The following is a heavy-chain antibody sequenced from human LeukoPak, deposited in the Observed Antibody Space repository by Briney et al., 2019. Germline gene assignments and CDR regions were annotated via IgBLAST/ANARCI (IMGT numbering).Heavy chain of an antibody. D-gene: IGHD6-13*01. CDR2: INSDGSTT. CDR1: GFTFSSYW. CDR3: ARAAVAVADDY. Sequence: GGSLRLSCAASGFTFSSYWMHWVRHAPGKGLVWVSRINSDGSTTSYADSVKGRFTISRDNAKNTLYLQMNSLRAEDTAVYYCARAAVAVADDYWGQGTLVTVSS. J-gene: IGHJ4*02. V-gene: IGHV3-74*01.